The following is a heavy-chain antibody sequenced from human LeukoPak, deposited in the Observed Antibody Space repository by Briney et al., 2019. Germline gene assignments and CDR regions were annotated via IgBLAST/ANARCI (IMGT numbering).Heavy chain of an antibody. D-gene: IGHD3-10*01. CDR3: AKDVRITMVRSHDY. Sequence: GGPLRLSCAASGFPFSSYGMSWVRQAPGKGLEWVSAISGSGGRTYYADSVKGRFTISRDNSKNTLYLQMNSLRAEDTAVYYCAKDVRITMVRSHDYWGQGTLVTVSS. CDR1: GFPFSSYG. V-gene: IGHV3-23*01. CDR2: ISGSGGRT. J-gene: IGHJ4*02.